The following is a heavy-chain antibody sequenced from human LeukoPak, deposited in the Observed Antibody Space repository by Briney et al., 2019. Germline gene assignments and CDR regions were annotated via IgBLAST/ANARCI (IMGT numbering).Heavy chain of an antibody. D-gene: IGHD3-10*01. CDR2: ISGSGGST. V-gene: IGHV3-23*01. J-gene: IGHJ3*02. CDR3: ARDHYGSGSYYKVAFDI. CDR1: GFTFSSYA. Sequence: GGSLRLSCAASGFTFSSYAMIWVRQAPGKGLEWVSAISGSGGSTYYADSVKGRFTISRDNFKNTLYLQMNSLRAEDTAVYYCARDHYGSGSYYKVAFDIWGQGTMVTVSS.